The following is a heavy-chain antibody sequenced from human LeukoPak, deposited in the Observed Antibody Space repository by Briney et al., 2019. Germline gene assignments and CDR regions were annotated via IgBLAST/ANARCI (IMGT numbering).Heavy chain of an antibody. V-gene: IGHV3-23*01. CDR1: GFTFGSYA. CDR2: ISGSGGST. CDR3: AKDGAKHGGTTYFFDY. Sequence: GGSLRLSCAASGFTFGSYAMSWVRQAPGKGLEWVSGISGSGGSTYYGDSVKGRFTISRDNLKNTLYLQTSSLRVEDTAIYYCAKDGAKHGGTTYFFDYWGQGTLATVSS. D-gene: IGHD4-23*01. J-gene: IGHJ4*02.